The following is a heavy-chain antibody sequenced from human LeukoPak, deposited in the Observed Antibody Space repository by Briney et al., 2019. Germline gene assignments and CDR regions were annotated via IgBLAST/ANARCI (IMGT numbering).Heavy chain of an antibody. Sequence: PSETLSLTCSVSGGSISSSSDNWGWIRQPPGKGLEWIGSIYYTGITYYNPSLMSRVTMSVDTSKNQFSLRLTSVPAADTAMYYCARQGRATVVMYMDDWGKGTTVTVSS. D-gene: IGHD4-23*01. CDR1: GGSISSSSDN. V-gene: IGHV4-39*01. CDR2: IYYTGIT. J-gene: IGHJ6*03. CDR3: ARQGRATVVMYMDD.